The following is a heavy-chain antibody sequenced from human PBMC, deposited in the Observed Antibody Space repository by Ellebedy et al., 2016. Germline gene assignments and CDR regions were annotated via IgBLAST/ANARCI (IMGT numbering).Heavy chain of an antibody. J-gene: IGHJ6*03. CDR3: ARDTRGDCTNGVCHMDV. D-gene: IGHD2-8*01. Sequence: SETLSLXCTVPGGSISSYYWSWIRQPAGKGLEWIGRIYTSGSTNYNPSLKSRVTMSVDTSKNQFSLKLSSVTAADTAVYYCARDTRGDCTNGVCHMDVWGKGTTVTVSS. CDR2: IYTSGST. V-gene: IGHV4-4*07. CDR1: GGSISSYY.